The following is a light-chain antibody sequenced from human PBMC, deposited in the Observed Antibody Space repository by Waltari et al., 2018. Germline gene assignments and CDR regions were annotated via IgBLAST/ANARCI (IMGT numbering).Light chain of an antibody. CDR2: SDS. Sequence: SYVVTQSPSVSVAPGETARITCGGDNIGSKSVHWYQQRPGQAPVLGISSDSDRPSGIPERFSGSNSGNTATLTISWVEADDEADYYCLVWHSTTDHHGVFGGGTKLTVL. V-gene: IGLV3-21*04. CDR1: NIGSKS. J-gene: IGLJ2*01. CDR3: LVWHSTTDHHGV.